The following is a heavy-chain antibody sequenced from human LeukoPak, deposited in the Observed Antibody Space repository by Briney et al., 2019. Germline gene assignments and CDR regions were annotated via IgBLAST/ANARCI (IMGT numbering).Heavy chain of an antibody. D-gene: IGHD3-22*01. V-gene: IGHV3-23*01. Sequence: GGCQTLSWAASGFSFSSYAMGWVRHPAEKGLEWVLSIGGSGGSTSFADCVEGRFTISRDNSKDTLYLQMNSLGAADTAVYYCARDPGGYYYETSGYFGPYFDYWGQGTLVTVSS. CDR3: ARDPGGYYYETSGYFGPYFDY. J-gene: IGHJ4*02. CDR2: IGGSGGST. CDR1: GFSFSSYA.